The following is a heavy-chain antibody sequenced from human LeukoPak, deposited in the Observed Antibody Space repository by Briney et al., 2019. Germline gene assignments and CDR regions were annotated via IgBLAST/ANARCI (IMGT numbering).Heavy chain of an antibody. V-gene: IGHV4-61*03. CDR1: GGSISSSGYS. J-gene: IGHJ4*02. Sequence: SETLSLTCAVSGGSISSSGYSWSWIRQPPGKGLEWIGYMYYSGSGSANYNPSLKSRVSLSVDTSKNHFSLKLSSVTAADTAVYYCARRGGHGGSFDYWGQGTLVTVSS. D-gene: IGHD4-23*01. CDR3: ARRGGHGGSFDY. CDR2: MYYSGSGSA.